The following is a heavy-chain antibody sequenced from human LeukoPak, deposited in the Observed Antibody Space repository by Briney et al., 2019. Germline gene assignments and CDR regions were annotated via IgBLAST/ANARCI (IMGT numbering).Heavy chain of an antibody. CDR2: IYTSGST. Sequence: SETLSLTCTVSGGSISSYYWSWIRQPPGKGLEWIGYIYTSGSTNYNLSLKSRVTISVDTSKNQFSLKLSSVTAADTAVYYCARLFEPPKNWFDPWGQGTLVTVSS. D-gene: IGHD2-21*01. V-gene: IGHV4-4*09. J-gene: IGHJ5*02. CDR3: ARLFEPPKNWFDP. CDR1: GGSISSYY.